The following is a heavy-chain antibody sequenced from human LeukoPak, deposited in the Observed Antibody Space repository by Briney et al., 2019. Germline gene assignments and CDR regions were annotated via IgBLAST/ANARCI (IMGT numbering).Heavy chain of an antibody. CDR3: TADGCGGTCYFDH. J-gene: IGHJ4*02. D-gene: IGHD2-15*01. V-gene: IGHV3-33*01. Sequence: GGSLRLSCAASGLTFSSHGMHWVRQAPGKGLEWVALIWYDGSDKYYADSVRGRFTITRDNAKNMLYLQINSLGVEDTAVYYCTADGCGGTCYFDHWGQGALVTVSS. CDR1: GLTFSSHG. CDR2: IWYDGSDK.